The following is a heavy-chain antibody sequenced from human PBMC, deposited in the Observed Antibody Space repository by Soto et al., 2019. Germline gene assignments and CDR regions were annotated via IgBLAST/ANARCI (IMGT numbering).Heavy chain of an antibody. CDR2: IYYSGST. D-gene: IGHD3-10*01. J-gene: IGHJ4*02. Sequence: SETLSLTCTVSGGSLSSSTYYWGWIRQPPGKGLEWIGTIYYSGSTYYNPSLKSRVTISVDTSKNQFSLKLSSVTAADTAVYYCAKTGVTMLRGIHYVDSWGQGTVVTVSS. CDR3: AKTGVTMLRGIHYVDS. V-gene: IGHV4-39*01. CDR1: GGSLSSSTYY.